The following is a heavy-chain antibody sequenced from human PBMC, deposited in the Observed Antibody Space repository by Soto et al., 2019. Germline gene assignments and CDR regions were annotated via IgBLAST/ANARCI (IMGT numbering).Heavy chain of an antibody. J-gene: IGHJ6*03. CDR2: IYWDDDK. D-gene: IGHD1-7*01. Sequence: SGPTLVNPTQPLTLTCTFSGFSLSPSGVGVGWIRQPPGKALEWLALIYWDDDKRYSPSLKGRLTITKDTSKNQVVLTMTNMDPVDTATYYWAHRGKRITGSTVYYYMDVWGKGTTVTVSS. CDR1: GFSLSPSGVG. V-gene: IGHV2-5*02. CDR3: AHRGKRITGSTVYYYMDV.